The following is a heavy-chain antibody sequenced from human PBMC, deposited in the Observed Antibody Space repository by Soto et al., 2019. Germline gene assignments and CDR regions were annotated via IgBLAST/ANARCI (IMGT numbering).Heavy chain of an antibody. CDR1: GDSISSSNW. V-gene: IGHV4-4*02. J-gene: IGHJ4*02. Sequence: QVQLQESGPGLVKPSGTLSLTCAVSGDSISSSNWWSWVRQAPGKGLEWIGEIYHSGATTYTPSLKIRATISVDPSNNLFSLKMTSVTAADTAVYFCARDLGTGTDYWGRGTLVTVAS. CDR3: ARDLGTGTDY. CDR2: IYHSGAT.